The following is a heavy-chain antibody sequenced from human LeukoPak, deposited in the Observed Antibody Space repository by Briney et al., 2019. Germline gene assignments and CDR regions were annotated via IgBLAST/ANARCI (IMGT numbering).Heavy chain of an antibody. V-gene: IGHV4-39*01. J-gene: IGHJ6*02. Sequence: SETLSLTCTVSGGSISSSSYYWGWIRQPPGKGLEWIGSIYYSGSTYYNPSLKSRVTISVDTSKNQFSLKLSSVTAADTAVYYCARGRRYFDWLLTLKGYGMDVWGQGTTVTVSS. D-gene: IGHD3-9*01. CDR3: ARGRRYFDWLLTLKGYGMDV. CDR2: IYYSGST. CDR1: GGSISSSSYY.